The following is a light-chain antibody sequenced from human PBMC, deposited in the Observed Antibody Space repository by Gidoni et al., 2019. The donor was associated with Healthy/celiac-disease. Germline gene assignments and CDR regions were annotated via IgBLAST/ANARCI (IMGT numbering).Light chain of an antibody. CDR2: DAS. V-gene: IGKV3-11*01. Sequence: ESVLTQSPATLSLSQGERAPLSCRASQSVSSYLAWYQQKPGQAPRLLIYDASNRATGIPARFSGSGSWTDFTLTISSLEPEDFAVYYCQQRSNWRNTFGQXTKLEIK. CDR3: QQRSNWRNT. J-gene: IGKJ2*01. CDR1: QSVSSY.